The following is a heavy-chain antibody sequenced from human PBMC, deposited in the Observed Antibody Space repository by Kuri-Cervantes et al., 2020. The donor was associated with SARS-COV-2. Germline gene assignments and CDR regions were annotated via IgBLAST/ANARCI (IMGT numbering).Heavy chain of an antibody. Sequence: GESLKISCAAPGFTFSSYGMHWVRQAPGKGLEWVAFIRYDGSNKYYADSVKGRFTISRDNSKNTLYLQMNSLRAEDTAVYYCAKMGIGSSTSCYTEPCKGRDAFDIWGQGTMVTVSS. CDR1: GFTFSSYG. D-gene: IGHD2-2*02. CDR2: IRYDGSNK. J-gene: IGHJ3*02. V-gene: IGHV3-30*02. CDR3: AKMGIGSSTSCYTEPCKGRDAFDI.